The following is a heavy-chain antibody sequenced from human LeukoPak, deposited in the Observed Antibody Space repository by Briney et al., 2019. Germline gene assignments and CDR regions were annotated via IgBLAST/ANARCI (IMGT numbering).Heavy chain of an antibody. CDR2: INSNSGGT. CDR3: AVPTVTTHPYYYYYYMDV. CDR1: GYTFTGYY. J-gene: IGHJ6*03. Sequence: ASVKVSCKASGYTFTGYYMHWVRQAPGQGLEWMGWINSNSGGTNYAQKFQGRVTMTRDTSISTAYMELSRLRSDDTAVYYCAVPTVTTHPYYYYYYMDVWGKGTTVTISS. D-gene: IGHD4-17*01. V-gene: IGHV1-2*02.